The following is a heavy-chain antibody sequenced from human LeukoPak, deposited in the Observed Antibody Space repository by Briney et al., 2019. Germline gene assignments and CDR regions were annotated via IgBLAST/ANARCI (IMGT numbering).Heavy chain of an antibody. CDR3: ANGLAVPATTSWYFDL. CDR2: ISGSGGET. J-gene: IGHJ2*01. Sequence: GGSLRLSCAAPGFTFNRYGMSWVRQAPGKGLEWVSTISGSGGETNYADSVKSRFTISRDNSKYTLYLQMNSLRVEDTAVYYCANGLAVPATTSWYFDLWGRGTLVTISS. CDR1: GFTFNRYG. V-gene: IGHV3-23*01. D-gene: IGHD1-14*01.